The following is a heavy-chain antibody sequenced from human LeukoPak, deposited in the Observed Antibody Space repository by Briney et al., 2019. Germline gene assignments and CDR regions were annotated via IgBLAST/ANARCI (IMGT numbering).Heavy chain of an antibody. Sequence: GGSLRLSCAASGFTFSSYSMNWVRQAPGKGLEWVSCISGSSSYIYSADSVKGRFTISRHNAKNSLYLQMNSLRAEDTAVYYCARTPPTYSVRDNLFDYWGQGTLVTVSS. CDR1: GFTFSSYS. D-gene: IGHD3-10*01. J-gene: IGHJ4*02. CDR3: ARTPPTYSVRDNLFDY. V-gene: IGHV3-21*01. CDR2: ISGSSSYI.